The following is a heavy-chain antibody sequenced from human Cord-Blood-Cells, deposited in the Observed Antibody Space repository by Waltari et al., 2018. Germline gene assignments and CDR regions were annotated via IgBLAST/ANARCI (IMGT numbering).Heavy chain of an antibody. CDR1: GYTFTGYY. V-gene: IGHV1-2*02. CDR2: INPNSG. J-gene: IGHJ3*02. Sequence: QVQLVQSGAEVKKPGASVKVSCKASGYTFTGYYMQWVRKAPGQGLEWMGWINPNSGDTSISTAYMELSRLRSDDTAVYYCARTGRDYAFDIWGQGTMVTVSS. CDR3: ARTGRDYAFDI. D-gene: IGHD3-10*01.